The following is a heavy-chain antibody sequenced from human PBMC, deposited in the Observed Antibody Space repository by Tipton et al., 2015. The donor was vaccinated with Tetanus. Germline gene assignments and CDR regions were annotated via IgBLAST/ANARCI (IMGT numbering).Heavy chain of an antibody. V-gene: IGHV3-33*01. D-gene: IGHD4-17*01. CDR3: TRTISNDYVAA. CDR2: LWFDGGDE. J-gene: IGHJ4*02. CDR1: GFTFRSYG. Sequence: SLRLSCAASGFTFRSYGMHWVRQAPGKGLEWVAVLWFDGGDEYYADSVKGRFTISRDNSKNTVYLQMNSLRVEDTAVYYCTRTISNDYVAAWGQGTLVTVSS.